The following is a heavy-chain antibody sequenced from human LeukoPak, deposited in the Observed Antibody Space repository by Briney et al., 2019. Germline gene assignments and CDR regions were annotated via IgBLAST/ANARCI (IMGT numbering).Heavy chain of an antibody. CDR2: ITSSGNTI. V-gene: IGHV3-48*03. CDR1: ECTFRSYE. Sequence: PRGALRLYCAASECTFRSYEMNGVRQAPGNGLERVSYITSSGNTIYYADSVKGRFTISRDNAKNSLYLQMNSLRAEDTAVYYCARANYNDISGYDYWGQGTLVTGSS. CDR3: ARANYNDISGYDY. D-gene: IGHD3-22*01. J-gene: IGHJ4*02.